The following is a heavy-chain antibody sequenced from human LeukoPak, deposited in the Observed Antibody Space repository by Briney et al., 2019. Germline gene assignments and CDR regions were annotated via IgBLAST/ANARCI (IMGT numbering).Heavy chain of an antibody. D-gene: IGHD6-19*01. CDR1: GYSISSSYY. CDR3: AQEYSSGWYDGFDP. V-gene: IGHV4-38-2*02. J-gene: IGHJ5*02. Sequence: PSETLSLTCTVSGYSISSSYYWGWIRQPPRKGLEWIGSIYYSGSTYYNPSLKSRVTISVDTTKNQFSLKLSSVTAADTAVYYCAQEYSSGWYDGFDPWGQGTLVTVSS. CDR2: IYYSGST.